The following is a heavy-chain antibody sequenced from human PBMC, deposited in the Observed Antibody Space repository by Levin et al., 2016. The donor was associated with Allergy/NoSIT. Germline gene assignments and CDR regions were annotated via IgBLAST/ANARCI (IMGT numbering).Heavy chain of an antibody. Sequence: SETLSLTCAVYGGSFSGYYWSWIRQPPGKGLEWIGEINHSGSTNYNPSLKSRVTISVDTSKNQFSLKLSSVTAADTAVYYCARDRSTIVGRWFDPWGQGTLVTVSS. D-gene: IGHD3-16*02. J-gene: IGHJ5*02. V-gene: IGHV4-34*01. CDR3: ARDRSTIVGRWFDP. CDR2: INHSGST. CDR1: GGSFSGYY.